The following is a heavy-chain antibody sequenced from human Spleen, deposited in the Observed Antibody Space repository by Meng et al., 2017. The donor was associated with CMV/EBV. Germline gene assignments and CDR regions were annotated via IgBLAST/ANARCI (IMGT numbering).Heavy chain of an antibody. CDR2: ISYEGSTK. CDR3: AREVADFWSGSYNRLYYYYYGMDV. D-gene: IGHD3-3*01. Sequence: GGSLRLSCAASGFTVSDNYMTWVRQAPGKGLEWVAVISYEGSTKYYADSVKGRFTISRDSSKNTLYLQMSSLRGEDTAVYYCAREVADFWSGSYNRLYYYYYGMDVWGQGTTVTVSS. CDR1: GFTVSDNY. J-gene: IGHJ6*02. V-gene: IGHV3-30*03.